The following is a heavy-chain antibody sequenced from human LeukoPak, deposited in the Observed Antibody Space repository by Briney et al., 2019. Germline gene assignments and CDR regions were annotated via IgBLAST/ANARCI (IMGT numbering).Heavy chain of an antibody. V-gene: IGHV3-53*01. J-gene: IGHJ4*02. D-gene: IGHD2-21*01. CDR3: ARGRPYFDY. CDR1: GFTVSSNY. Sequence: GGSLRLSCAASGFTVSSNYMSWVRQAPAKGLEWVSVIYSGGNTYYADSVKGRFTISRDSSKNTPYLQMNSLRAEDTAVYYCARGRPYFDYWGQGTLVTVSS. CDR2: IYSGGNT.